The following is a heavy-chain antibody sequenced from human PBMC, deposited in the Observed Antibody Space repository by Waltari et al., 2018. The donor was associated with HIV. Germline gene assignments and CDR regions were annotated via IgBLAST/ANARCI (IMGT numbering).Heavy chain of an antibody. CDR3: ARDSGLYGTYSHGMDV. CDR1: GGSVSSDSHY. Sequence: QVQLQESGPGLVKPSQTLSLTCTVSGGSVSSDSHYWSWIRQHPGKGLEWIGYIYYSGSTYYNPSLKSRVIISIDTSQNQFSLELTSVTAADTAVYYCARDSGLYGTYSHGMDVWAKGPRSPSP. J-gene: IGHJ6*02. D-gene: IGHD4-17*01. CDR2: IYYSGST. V-gene: IGHV4-31*03.